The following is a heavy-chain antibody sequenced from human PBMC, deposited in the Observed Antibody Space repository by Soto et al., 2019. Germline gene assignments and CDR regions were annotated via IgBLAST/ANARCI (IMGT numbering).Heavy chain of an antibody. D-gene: IGHD3-10*01. J-gene: IGHJ6*02. CDR2: MNPNSGNT. CDR1: GYTFTSYD. V-gene: IGHV1-8*01. CDR3: ARTGWRKNYYGSGSYYNYYYGMDV. Sequence: ASVKVSCKASGYTFTSYDINWVRQATGQGLEWMGWMNPNSGNTGYAQEFQGRVTMTRNTSISTAYMELSSLRSEDTAVYYCARTGWRKNYYGSGSYYNYYYGMDVWGQGTTVTVSS.